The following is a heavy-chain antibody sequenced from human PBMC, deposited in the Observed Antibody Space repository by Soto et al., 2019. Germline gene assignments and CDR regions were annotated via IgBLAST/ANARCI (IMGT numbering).Heavy chain of an antibody. CDR2: INSDGSST. V-gene: IGHV3-74*01. D-gene: IGHD3-10*01. J-gene: IGHJ4*02. Sequence: GGSLRLSCAASGFTFSSYWMHWVRQAPGKGLVWVSRINSDGSSTSYADSVRGRFTISRDNAKNTLYLQMNSLRAEYTAVYYCARAQVWFGGCPLLWGWGTLVTVSS. CDR3: ARAQVWFGGCPLL. CDR1: GFTFSSYW.